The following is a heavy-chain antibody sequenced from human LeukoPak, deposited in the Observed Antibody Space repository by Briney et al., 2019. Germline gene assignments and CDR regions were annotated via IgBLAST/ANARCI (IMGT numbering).Heavy chain of an antibody. D-gene: IGHD1-26*01. CDR3: ARDLGATTIDAFDI. J-gene: IGHJ3*02. CDR1: GGTFSSYA. Sequence: SVKVSCKASGGTFSSYAISWVRQAPGQGLEWMGGIIPIFGTANYAQKFQGRVTITADESTSTAYMELSSLRSEDTAVYYCARDLGATTIDAFDIWGQGTMDTVSS. CDR2: IIPIFGTA. V-gene: IGHV1-69*01.